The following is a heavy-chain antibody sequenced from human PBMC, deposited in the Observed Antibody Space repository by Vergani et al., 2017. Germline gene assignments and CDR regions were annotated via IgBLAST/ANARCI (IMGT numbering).Heavy chain of an antibody. D-gene: IGHD3-22*01. CDR2: IIPMLSTA. V-gene: IGHV1-69*13. J-gene: IGHJ5*02. Sequence: QVQLVQSGAEVKKPGSSVKVSCKASGGTFSSYAISWVRQAPGQGLEWMGRIIPMLSTANYAQKFQGRVTITADESTSTAYMELSSLRSEDTAVYYCARQASYYYDSRGYYYEGWFDPWGQGTLVTVSS. CDR1: GGTFSSYA. CDR3: ARQASYYYDSRGYYYEGWFDP.